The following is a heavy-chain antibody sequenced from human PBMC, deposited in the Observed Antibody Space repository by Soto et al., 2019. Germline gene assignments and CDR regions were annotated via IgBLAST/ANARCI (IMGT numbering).Heavy chain of an antibody. Sequence: QVQLQQWGAGLLKPSETLSLTCAVYGGSFSGYYWSWIRQPPGKGLEWIGEINHSGSTNYNPSLMRPIPISVVTSMHQFPLQLSSVTAADTAVYYCARERTVLLWFGEISCFDPWGQGTLVTVSS. V-gene: IGHV4-34*01. CDR1: GGSFSGYY. J-gene: IGHJ5*02. CDR3: ARERTVLLWFGEISCFDP. CDR2: INHSGST. D-gene: IGHD3-10*01.